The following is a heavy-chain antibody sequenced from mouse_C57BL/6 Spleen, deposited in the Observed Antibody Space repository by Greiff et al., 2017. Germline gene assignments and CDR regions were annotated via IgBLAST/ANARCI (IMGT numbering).Heavy chain of an antibody. V-gene: IGHV5-17*01. CDR1: GFTFSDYG. Sequence: EVQLVESGGGLVKPGGSLKLSCAASGFTFSDYGMHWVRQAPEQGLEWVAYISSGSSTIYYADTVKGRFTISRDNAKNTLYLQMTSLRSEDTAMYYCARDDYDGYWYFGVWGTATTVTVAS. D-gene: IGHD2-4*01. CDR3: ARDDYDGYWYFGV. CDR2: ISSGSSTI. J-gene: IGHJ1*03.